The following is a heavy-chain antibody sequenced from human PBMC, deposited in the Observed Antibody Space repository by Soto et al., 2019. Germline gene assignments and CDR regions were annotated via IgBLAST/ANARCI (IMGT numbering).Heavy chain of an antibody. CDR2: ISYDGSNN. Sequence: PGGSLRLSCAASGFTFSSYGMHWVRQAPGKGLEWVAVISYDGSNNYYGDSVKGRFTISRDNSKNTLYLQMNSLRAEDTALYYCARDLSSRVDTAMVILFWGQGTLVTVSS. D-gene: IGHD5-18*01. CDR3: ARDLSSRVDTAMVILF. CDR1: GFTFSSYG. V-gene: IGHV3-30*03. J-gene: IGHJ4*02.